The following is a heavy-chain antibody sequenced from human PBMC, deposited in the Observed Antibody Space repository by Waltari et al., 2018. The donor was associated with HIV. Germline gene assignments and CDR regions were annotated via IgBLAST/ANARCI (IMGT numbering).Heavy chain of an antibody. CDR1: GYTFTNYW. CDR3: ARLFYYDTTGYINNAFDI. J-gene: IGHJ3*02. V-gene: IGHV5-51*03. CDR2: IYPFDFIT. D-gene: IGHD3-22*01. Sequence: EVQLVQSGAEVRKSGESLKISCKASGYTFTNYWIAWVRQMSGEGLEWMGIIYPFDFITRSNPSLEGQITISADKSLATAYLEWNNLNASDAAIYYCARLFYYDTTGYINNAFDIWGQGTVVTVS.